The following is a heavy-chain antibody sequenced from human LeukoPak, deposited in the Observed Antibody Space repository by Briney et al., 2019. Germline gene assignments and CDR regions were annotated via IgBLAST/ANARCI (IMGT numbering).Heavy chain of an antibody. J-gene: IGHJ6*03. CDR2: IYTSGST. V-gene: IGHV4-61*02. CDR3: ARAGTVVYYYYMDV. D-gene: IGHD1/OR15-1a*01. CDR1: GGSISSGSYY. Sequence: PSETLSLTCTVSGGSISSGSYYWSWIRQPAGKGLEWIGRIYTSGSTNYNPSLKSRVTISVDTSKNQFSLKLNSVTAADTAVYYCARAGTVVYYYYMDVWGKGTTVTVSS.